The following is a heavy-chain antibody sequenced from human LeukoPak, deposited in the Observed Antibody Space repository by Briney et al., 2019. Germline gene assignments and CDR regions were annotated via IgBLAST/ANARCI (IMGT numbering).Heavy chain of an antibody. V-gene: IGHV1-46*01. J-gene: IGHJ5*02. CDR2: INPSGGST. D-gene: IGHD3-3*02. CDR3: ARAPSFRFDP. Sequence: ASVKVSCKASGYAFTSYYMHWVRQAPGQGLEWMGIINPSGGSTSYAQKFQGGVTMTRDTSTSTVYMELSSLRSEDTAVYYCARAPSFRFDPWGQGTLVTVSS. CDR1: GYAFTSYY.